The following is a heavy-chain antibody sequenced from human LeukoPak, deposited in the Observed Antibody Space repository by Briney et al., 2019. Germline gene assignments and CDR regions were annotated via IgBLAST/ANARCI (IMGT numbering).Heavy chain of an antibody. V-gene: IGHV3-30-3*01. Sequence: PGRSLKLSCAASGFTFSSYAMHWARQAPGKGLEWVAVISYDGSNKYYADSVKGRFTISRHNSKNTLYLQMNSLRAEDTAVYYCAKDPVLSRPLGWFDPWGQGTLVTVSS. D-gene: IGHD1-14*01. CDR1: GFTFSSYA. CDR3: AKDPVLSRPLGWFDP. CDR2: ISYDGSNK. J-gene: IGHJ5*02.